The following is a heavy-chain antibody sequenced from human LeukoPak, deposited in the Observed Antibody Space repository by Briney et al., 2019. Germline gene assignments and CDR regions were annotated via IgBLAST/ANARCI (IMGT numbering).Heavy chain of an antibody. CDR2: INPNSGGT. D-gene: IGHD3-10*01. V-gene: IGHV1-2*02. CDR1: GYTFTSYY. CDR3: ARDLYYYGSGSSPFDY. J-gene: IGHJ4*02. Sequence: GASVKVSCKASGYTFTSYYMHWVRQAPGQGLEWMGWINPNSGGTNYAQKFQGRVTMTRDTSISTAYMELSRLRSDDTAVYYCARDLYYYGSGSSPFDYWGQGTLVTVSS.